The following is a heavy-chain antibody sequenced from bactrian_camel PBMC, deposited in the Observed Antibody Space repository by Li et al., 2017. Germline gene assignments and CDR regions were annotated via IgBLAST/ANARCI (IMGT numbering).Heavy chain of an antibody. CDR3: AKGRPRLGLVATDLD. CDR2: MSTSGGGT. J-gene: IGHJ4*01. CDR1: GYTPTDYC. V-gene: IGHV3S1*01. D-gene: IGHD7*01. Sequence: QVQLVESGGASVQAGGSLTLPCAVHGYTPTDYCMAWFRQAPGKGREGVAGMSTSGGGTYYADSVKGRFTISQDNAKNTLYLQLDSLSTEDTATYYCAKGRPRLGLVATDLDRGQGTQVTVS.